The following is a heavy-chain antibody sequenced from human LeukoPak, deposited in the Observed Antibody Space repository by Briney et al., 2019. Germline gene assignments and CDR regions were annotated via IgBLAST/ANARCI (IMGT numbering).Heavy chain of an antibody. Sequence: GGSLRLSCEASGFTFDMYTMHWVRQAPGKGLEWVAFIRYDGSNKYYADSVRGRFTISRDDVKNLLYLQMNSLRAEDTALYYCARDHNYAFDIWGQGTMVTVSS. CDR2: IRYDGSNK. CDR3: ARDHNYAFDI. V-gene: IGHV3-30*02. CDR1: GFTFDMYT. J-gene: IGHJ3*02. D-gene: IGHD5-24*01.